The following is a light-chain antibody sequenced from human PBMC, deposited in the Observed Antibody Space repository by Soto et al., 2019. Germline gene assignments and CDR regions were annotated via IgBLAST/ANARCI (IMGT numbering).Light chain of an antibody. CDR2: QTS. CDR3: QQYYIYPPG. V-gene: IGKV1-5*03. Sequence: DIQITQSPSTLSASVGDRVTITCRASQNVRLDLAWYQHKPGKDPKRLSYQTSSLRSGVPSRFSGSGSETEFTLAISSLQPEDFANYYCQQYYIYPPGFGVRAKVEIK. J-gene: IGKJ3*01. CDR1: QNVRLD.